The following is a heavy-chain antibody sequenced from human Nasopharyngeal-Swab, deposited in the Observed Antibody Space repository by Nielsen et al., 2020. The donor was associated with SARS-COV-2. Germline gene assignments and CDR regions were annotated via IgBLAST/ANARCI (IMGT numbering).Heavy chain of an antibody. V-gene: IGHV3-53*04. CDR3: ARWNGACYTH. J-gene: IGHJ4*02. CDR1: GFTVSNNY. D-gene: IGHD2-8*01. CDR2: IYSGGDT. Sequence: GESLKISCAASGFTVSNNYMSWVRQAPGKGLEWVSIIYSGGDTYYADSVKGRFTISRHNSKDTLYLQMNSLRVEDTAMYYCARWNGACYTHWGQGTLVTVSS.